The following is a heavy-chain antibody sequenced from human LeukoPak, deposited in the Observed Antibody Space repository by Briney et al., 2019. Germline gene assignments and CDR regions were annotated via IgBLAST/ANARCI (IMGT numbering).Heavy chain of an antibody. D-gene: IGHD2-2*01. CDR1: GFTFSSYA. V-gene: IGHV3-23*01. Sequence: GGSLRLSCAASGFTFSSYAMSWVRQAPGKGLEWVSAISGSGGSTYYADSVKGRFTISRDNPKNTLYLQMNSLRAEDTAVYYCAKDLVVPAATNYFDYWGQGTLVTVSS. CDR2: ISGSGGST. CDR3: AKDLVVPAATNYFDY. J-gene: IGHJ4*02.